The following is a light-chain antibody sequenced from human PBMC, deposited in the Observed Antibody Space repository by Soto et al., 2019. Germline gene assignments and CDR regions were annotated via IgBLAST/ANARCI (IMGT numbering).Light chain of an antibody. CDR3: QLHSIWPPP. J-gene: IGKJ4*01. CDR1: QSVSTY. CDR2: DAS. V-gene: IGKV3-11*01. Sequence: EIVLTQSPATLSLSPGERATLSCRASQSVSTYLAWYQQKPGQAPRLLIYDASKRATGIPARFSGSGSGTDFTLTISSLEPEDFAVYYCQLHSIWPPPFGGGTKVEIK.